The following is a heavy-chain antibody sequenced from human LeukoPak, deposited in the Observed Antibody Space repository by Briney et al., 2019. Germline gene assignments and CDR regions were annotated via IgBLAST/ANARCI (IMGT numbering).Heavy chain of an antibody. D-gene: IGHD3-22*01. CDR2: IYPGDSDT. J-gene: IGHJ4*02. CDR1: GYSFTSYW. CDR3: ARQPDTSGFPNY. Sequence: GESRKISCKGSGYSFTSYWIAGVRQMPGKGLEWMGIIYPGDSDTRYNPPCQGHVTISADKSLSTAYLQWRTLEASDTAMCYCARQPDTSGFPNYWGQGTMVTVSS. V-gene: IGHV5-51*01.